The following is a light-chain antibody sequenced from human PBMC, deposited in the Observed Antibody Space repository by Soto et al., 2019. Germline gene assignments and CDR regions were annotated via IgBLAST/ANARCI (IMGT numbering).Light chain of an antibody. Sequence: EIVLTQSPGTLSLSPGERATLSCRASQSVGSDYLGWYQQKPGQAPRLLIFAASKRAAGIPDRFSGSGSGSDFTLTISRLEPEDFAVYFCQQYGTSPWTFGQGPKVEIK. V-gene: IGKV3-20*01. CDR3: QQYGTSPWT. CDR1: QSVGSDY. CDR2: AAS. J-gene: IGKJ1*01.